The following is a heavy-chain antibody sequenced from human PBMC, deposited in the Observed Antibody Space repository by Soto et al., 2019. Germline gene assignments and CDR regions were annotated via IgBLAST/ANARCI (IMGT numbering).Heavy chain of an antibody. CDR3: ARGPPLRHFDWLGVEAYYLDY. V-gene: IGHV1-18*01. D-gene: IGHD3-9*01. CDR2: ISAYNGNT. Sequence: ASVEVSCKASGYTFTSYGISWVRQAPGQGLEWMGWISAYNGNTNYAQKLQGRVTMTTDTSTSTAYMELRSLRSDDTAVYYCARGPPLRHFDWLGVEAYYLDYWGQGTLVTVSS. CDR1: GYTFTSYG. J-gene: IGHJ4*02.